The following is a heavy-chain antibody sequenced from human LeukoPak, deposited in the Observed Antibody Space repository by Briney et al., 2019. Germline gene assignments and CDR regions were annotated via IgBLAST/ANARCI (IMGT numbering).Heavy chain of an antibody. CDR2: ISYDGSKT. V-gene: IGHV3-30-3*01. D-gene: IGHD6-13*01. Sequence: GGSLRLSCADSGFTFSSYAMNWVRQAPGKGLEWVAVISYDGSKTYNADSVKGRFTISRDNSKNTLYLQMNSLRAEDTAVYYCAKDLGYVAAAGTYFDYWGQGTLVTVSS. CDR3: AKDLGYVAAAGTYFDY. J-gene: IGHJ4*02. CDR1: GFTFSSYA.